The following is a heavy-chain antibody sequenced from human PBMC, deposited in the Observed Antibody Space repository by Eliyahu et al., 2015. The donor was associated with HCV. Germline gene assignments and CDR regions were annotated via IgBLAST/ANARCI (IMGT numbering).Heavy chain of an antibody. Sequence: EVQLVESGGGLVQPGGSLRLSCAASGFTFSSYSMNWVRQAPGKGLEWVSYISSSSSTIYYADSVKGRFTISRDNAKNSLYLQMNSLRDEDTAVYYCARVRGTITMIVVAENYFDYWGQGTLVTVSS. CDR1: GFTFSSYS. V-gene: IGHV3-48*02. CDR2: ISSSSSTI. D-gene: IGHD3-22*01. CDR3: ARVRGTITMIVVAENYFDY. J-gene: IGHJ4*02.